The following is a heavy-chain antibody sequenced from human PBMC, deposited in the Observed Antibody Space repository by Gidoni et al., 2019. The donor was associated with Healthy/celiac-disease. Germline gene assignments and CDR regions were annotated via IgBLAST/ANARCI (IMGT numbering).Heavy chain of an antibody. V-gene: IGHV3-30*18. CDR3: AKDRYCSGGSCYSDSFDY. D-gene: IGHD2-15*01. CDR1: GFTFSSYG. CDR2: ISYDGRNK. J-gene: IGHJ4*02. Sequence: QLQLVESGGGVVQHGRSLRLSGAASGFTFSSYGMHWVRQAPGKGLEWGAVISYDGRNKYYADFVKGRFTISRDNSKNTLYLQMNSLSSEDTAVYYCAKDRYCSGGSCYSDSFDYWGQGTLVTVSS.